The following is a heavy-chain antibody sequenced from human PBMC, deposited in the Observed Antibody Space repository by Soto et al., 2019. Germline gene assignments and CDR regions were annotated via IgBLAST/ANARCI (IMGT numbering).Heavy chain of an antibody. Sequence: EVQLLEFGGGLVQPGGSLRLSCVASGFTFSSYDMSWVRQAPGKGLEWVSAVSASGDTTYYADSVRGLFTMSRDNPKNTFYLQINSLSVEDAAIYYCAKDLTSWRTWGLHYWGQGTLVTVSS. CDR2: VSASGDTT. J-gene: IGHJ4*02. V-gene: IGHV3-23*01. CDR3: AKDLTSWRTWGLHY. D-gene: IGHD6-13*01. CDR1: GFTFSSYD.